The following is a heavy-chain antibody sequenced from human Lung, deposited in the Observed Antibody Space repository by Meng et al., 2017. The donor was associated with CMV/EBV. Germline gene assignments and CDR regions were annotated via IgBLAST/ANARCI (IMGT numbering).Heavy chain of an antibody. V-gene: IGHV1-18*01. CDR3: ARSLGVVVPVESHGMDV. Sequence: ASVKVSCKASGYTFTGYGINWLRQAPGQGPEWMGWISAYNGNTNSAQRLQGRVTMTTDTSTSTAYVELRSLRSDDPAVYYCARSLGVVVPVESHGMDVWGQGTTVTVSS. CDR1: GYTFTGYG. J-gene: IGHJ6*02. D-gene: IGHD2-2*01. CDR2: ISAYNGNT.